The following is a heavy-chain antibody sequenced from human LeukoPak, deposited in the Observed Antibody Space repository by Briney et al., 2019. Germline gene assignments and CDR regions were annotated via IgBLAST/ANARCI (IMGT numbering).Heavy chain of an antibody. V-gene: IGHV3-23*01. D-gene: IGHD6-19*01. Sequence: GGSLRLSCAAFSGFSMSWVRQAAGGGPERGAAINCRGHHTSYPPSVNGPFTISTHNSNNTLYLQMNSLRAADTAVYYCAKGHRSSSSFFDSWGQGILVTVSS. CDR2: INCRGHHT. J-gene: IGHJ4*02. CDR1: SGFS. CDR3: AKGHRSSSSFFDS.